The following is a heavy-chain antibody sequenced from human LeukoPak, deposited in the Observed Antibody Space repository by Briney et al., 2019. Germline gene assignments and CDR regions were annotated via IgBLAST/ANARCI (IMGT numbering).Heavy chain of an antibody. J-gene: IGHJ4*02. CDR3: AKHGFGVPEGY. CDR2: ISYDGSNK. Sequence: PGGSLRLSCAASGFIFSSYSMQWVRQAPGKGLEWVAIISYDGSNKFYGDSVKGRFTISRDNSKNAVYLQMNSLRAEDTAEYYCAKHGFGVPEGYWGQGTLVTVSS. CDR1: GFIFSSYS. D-gene: IGHD3-10*01. V-gene: IGHV3-30*18.